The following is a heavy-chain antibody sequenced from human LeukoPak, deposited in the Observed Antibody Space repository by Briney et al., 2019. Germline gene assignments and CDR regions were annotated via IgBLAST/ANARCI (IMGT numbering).Heavy chain of an antibody. J-gene: IGHJ3*02. CDR3: ARDLFGAPGAFDI. Sequence: SETLSLTCTVSGGSISSSSYYWGWIRQPPGKGLEWIGYIYYSGSTNYNPSLKSRVTISVDTSKNQFSLKLSSVTAADTAVYYCARDLFGAPGAFDIWGQGTMVTVSS. CDR1: GGSISSSSYY. V-gene: IGHV4-61*01. D-gene: IGHD3-3*01. CDR2: IYYSGST.